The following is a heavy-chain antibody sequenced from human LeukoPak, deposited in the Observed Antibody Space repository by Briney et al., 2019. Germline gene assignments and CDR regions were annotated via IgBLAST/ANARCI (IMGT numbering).Heavy chain of an antibody. J-gene: IGHJ6*03. CDR3: ARREPGATFHYYYYMDV. CDR1: GFTFSSYW. Sequence: HAGGSLRLSCAASGFTFSSYWMSWVRQAPGKGLEWVANIKQDGSEKYYVDSVKGRFTISRDNAKNSLYLQMNSLRAEDTAVYYCARREPGATFHYYYYMDVWGKGTTVTVSS. CDR2: IKQDGSEK. D-gene: IGHD1-26*01. V-gene: IGHV3-7*01.